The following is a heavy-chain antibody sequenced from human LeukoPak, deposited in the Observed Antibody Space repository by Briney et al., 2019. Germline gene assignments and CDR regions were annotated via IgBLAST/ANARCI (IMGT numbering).Heavy chain of an antibody. V-gene: IGHV1-2*02. CDR2: INPNSGGT. Sequence: ASVKVSCKASGYTFTGYYMHWGRQAPGQGLEWMGWINPNSGGTHYAQKFQGRVTMTRDTSISTAYMELSRLRSDDTAVYYCARERSITMIVVAIQGLDYWGQGTLVTVSS. CDR1: GYTFTGYY. CDR3: ARERSITMIVVAIQGLDY. J-gene: IGHJ4*02. D-gene: IGHD3-22*01.